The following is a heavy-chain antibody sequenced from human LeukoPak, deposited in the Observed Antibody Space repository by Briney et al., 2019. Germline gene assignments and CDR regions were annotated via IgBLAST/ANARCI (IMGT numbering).Heavy chain of an antibody. CDR2: ITGSADST. CDR1: GFTFSSYA. Sequence: GGSLRLSCAASGFTFSSYAMSWVRQAPGKGLEWVSGITGSADSTYYADSVKGRFTISRDNSKNTLYLQMNSLRAEDTAVYYCARAELPSHFDYWGQGALVTVSS. CDR3: ARAELPSHFDY. V-gene: IGHV3-23*01. J-gene: IGHJ4*02. D-gene: IGHD1-7*01.